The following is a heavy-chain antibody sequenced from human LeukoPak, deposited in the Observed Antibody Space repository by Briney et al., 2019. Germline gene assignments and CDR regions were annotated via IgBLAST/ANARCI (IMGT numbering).Heavy chain of an antibody. J-gene: IGHJ4*02. CDR2: INHSGST. D-gene: IGHD3-22*01. Sequence: SETLSLTCAVYGGSFSGYYWTWIRQPPGKGLEWIGEINHSGSTNYNPSLKSRVTISVDTSKNQFSLKLSSVTAADTAVYYCRRYYYDSSGSSDDYWGQGTLVTVSS. CDR3: RRYYYDSSGSSDDY. CDR1: GGSFSGYY. V-gene: IGHV4-34*01.